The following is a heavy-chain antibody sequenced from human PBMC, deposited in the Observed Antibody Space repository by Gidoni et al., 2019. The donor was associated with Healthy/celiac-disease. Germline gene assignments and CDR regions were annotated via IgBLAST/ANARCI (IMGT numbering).Heavy chain of an antibody. CDR1: GFTFDDYA. CDR3: AKEATVTYESPPYYYGMDV. CDR2: ISWNSGSI. Sequence: EVQLVESGGGLVQPGRSLRLSCAASGFTFDDYAMHWVRQAPGKGLEWVSGISWNSGSIGYADSVKGRFTISRDNAKNSLYLQMNSLRAEDTALYYCAKEATVTYESPPYYYGMDVWGQGTTVTVSS. J-gene: IGHJ6*02. D-gene: IGHD4-4*01. V-gene: IGHV3-9*01.